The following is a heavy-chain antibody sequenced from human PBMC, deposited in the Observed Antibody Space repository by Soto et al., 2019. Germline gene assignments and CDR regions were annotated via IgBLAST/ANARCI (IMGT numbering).Heavy chain of an antibody. D-gene: IGHD1-26*01. J-gene: IGHJ4*02. V-gene: IGHV1-69*01. CDR1: GDTFTSYA. CDR3: ARESAHGGNPLAFDH. CDR2: IIPFFNTS. Sequence: QVQLVQSGAEVKKPGSSVKVSCKTSGDTFTSYAISWVRQAPGQGLEWMGGIIPFFNTSNYARKFQGRVTITADESTSTAYMELSSLRSEDTAMYYCARESAHGGNPLAFDHWGQGTLVTVSS.